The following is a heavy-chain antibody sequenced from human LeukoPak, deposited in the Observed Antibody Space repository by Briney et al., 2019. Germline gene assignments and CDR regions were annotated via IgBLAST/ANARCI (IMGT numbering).Heavy chain of an antibody. CDR2: ISGSGGST. D-gene: IGHD3-10*01. Sequence: PGGSLRLSCAASGFTFSSYAMSWVRQAPGKGLEWVSSISGSGGSTYYADSVKGRFTISRDNSKNTLYLQMNSLRAEDTAVYYCAKFGPYGSGSYSPLPYYYYGMDVWGQGTTVTVSS. J-gene: IGHJ6*02. V-gene: IGHV3-23*01. CDR1: GFTFSSYA. CDR3: AKFGPYGSGSYSPLPYYYYGMDV.